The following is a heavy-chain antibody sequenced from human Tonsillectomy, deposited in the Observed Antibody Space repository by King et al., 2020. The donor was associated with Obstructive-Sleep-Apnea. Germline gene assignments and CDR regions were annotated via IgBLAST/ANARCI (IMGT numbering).Heavy chain of an antibody. Sequence: VQLVESGGGVVQPGRSLRLSCVASGFSFNNYGMHWVRQIPGKGLEWVTFIRYDGSNKEYADSVKGRFTISRDNSKNTLYVQINSLRTEDTAVYYCATLSGTTSGAFDIWGQGTMVTVSS. J-gene: IGHJ3*02. CDR3: ATLSGTTSGAFDI. D-gene: IGHD1-20*01. CDR1: GFSFNNYG. V-gene: IGHV3-30*02. CDR2: IRYDGSNK.